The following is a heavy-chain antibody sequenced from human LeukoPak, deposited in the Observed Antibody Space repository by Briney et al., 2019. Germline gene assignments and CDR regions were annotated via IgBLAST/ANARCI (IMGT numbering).Heavy chain of an antibody. CDR1: GGSFSGYY. Sequence: SETLSLTCAVYGGSFSGYYWSWIRQPPGKGLEWLGEINHSGSTNYNPSLQSRVTISIDKSKNQFSLNLNSVTAADTAVYYCARNSYYDNSGEGAFDIWGQGTMVTVSS. V-gene: IGHV4-34*01. CDR3: ARNSYYDNSGEGAFDI. CDR2: INHSGST. J-gene: IGHJ3*02. D-gene: IGHD3-22*01.